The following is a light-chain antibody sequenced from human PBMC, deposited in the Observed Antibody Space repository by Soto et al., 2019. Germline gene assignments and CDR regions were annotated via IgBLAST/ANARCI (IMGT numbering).Light chain of an antibody. Sequence: DIVMTQSPDSLAVSLGERATINCKSSQSLLYSSNNKNYLAWYQQKPRQPPKLLIYWASTRESGVPDRFSGSGSGTDFTLTISSLQAEDVAVYYCQQCYSTPPTFGQGTKLEIK. CDR1: QSLLYSSNNKNY. V-gene: IGKV4-1*01. CDR2: WAS. J-gene: IGKJ2*01. CDR3: QQCYSTPPT.